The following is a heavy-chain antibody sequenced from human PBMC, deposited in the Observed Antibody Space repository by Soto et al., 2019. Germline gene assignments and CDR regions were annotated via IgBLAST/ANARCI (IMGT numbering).Heavy chain of an antibody. V-gene: IGHV4-30-4*01. CDR1: GGSISSGDYY. CDR2: IYYSGST. J-gene: IGHJ3*01. D-gene: IGHD2-21*02. CDR3: ASTAVVTWADDAYDF. Sequence: QVQLQESGPGLVKPSQTLSLTCTVSGGSISSGDYYWSWIRQPPGNGLEWIGYIYYSGSTYYNPCLKSRVTISVDTSKNQFSLKLSSVTAADTAVYYCASTAVVTWADDAYDFWGQGTMVTVSS.